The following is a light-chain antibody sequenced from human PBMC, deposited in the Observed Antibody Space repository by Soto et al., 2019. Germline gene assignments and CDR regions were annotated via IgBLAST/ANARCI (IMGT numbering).Light chain of an antibody. Sequence: LTQPHSVSESPGKTVTISCTGTSSDVGGYNYVSWYQQYPGRAPKLMIYEVTKRPSGVPDRFSGSKSGNTASLTVSGLQAEDEADYYCSSYAASNNFYFVFGGGTKLTVL. CDR1: SSDVGGYNY. J-gene: IGLJ3*02. CDR3: SSYAASNNFYFV. CDR2: EVT. V-gene: IGLV2-8*01.